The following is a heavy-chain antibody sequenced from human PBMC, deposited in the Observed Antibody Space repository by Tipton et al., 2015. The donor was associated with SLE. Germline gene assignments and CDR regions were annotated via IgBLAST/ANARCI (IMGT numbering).Heavy chain of an antibody. CDR2: IKQDGSEK. J-gene: IGHJ4*02. V-gene: IGHV3-7*01. Sequence: GSLRLSCAASGFTFDDYAMHWVRQAPGKGLEWVANIKQDGSEKYYVDSVKGRFTISRDNAKNSLYLQMNSLRAEDTAVYYCARDVPHGGNYWGQGTLVTVSS. D-gene: IGHD3-16*01. CDR1: GFTFDDYA. CDR3: ARDVPHGGNY.